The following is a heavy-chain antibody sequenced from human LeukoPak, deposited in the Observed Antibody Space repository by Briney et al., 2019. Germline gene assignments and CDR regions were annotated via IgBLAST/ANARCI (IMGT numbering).Heavy chain of an antibody. CDR3: ARVGIDVDTATHYFDY. Sequence: ASVKVSCKASGYTFTSYYMHWVRQAPGQGLEWMGITNPSGGSTSYAQKFQGRVTMTRDTSTSTVYMELSSLRSEDTAVYYCARVGIDVDTATHYFDYWGQGTLVTVSS. D-gene: IGHD5-18*01. CDR1: GYTFTSYY. CDR2: TNPSGGST. J-gene: IGHJ4*02. V-gene: IGHV1-46*01.